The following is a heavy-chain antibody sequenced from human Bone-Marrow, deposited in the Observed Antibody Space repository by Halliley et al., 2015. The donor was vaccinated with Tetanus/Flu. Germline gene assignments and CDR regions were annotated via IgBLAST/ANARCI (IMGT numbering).Heavy chain of an antibody. CDR2: IYLSGDT. CDR1: GFTVSSNY. V-gene: IGHV3-53*01. CDR3: ARDRYFDSDGYDYDPLAY. J-gene: IGHJ4*02. Sequence: SLRLSCAVSGFTVSSNYMSWVRQAPGRGLEWVSAIYLSGDTVHADSVQGRFSISRDSSRNTLYLQMNSLRPEDTAVYFCARDRYFDSDGYDYDPLAYWGRGTLVIVSS. D-gene: IGHD3-22*01.